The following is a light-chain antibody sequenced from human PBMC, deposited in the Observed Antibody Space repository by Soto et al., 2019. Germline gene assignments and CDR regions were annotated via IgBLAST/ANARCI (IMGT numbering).Light chain of an antibody. V-gene: IGLV2-14*01. CDR3: SSYITSTTLVV. Sequence: QSVLTQPASVSGSPGQSITISCTGTSSDVDDYNYVSWYQQHPGKAPKLMIYEVSNRPSGVSSRFSGSKSGNTASLTISGLQAEDEAAYYCSSYITSTTLVVFGGGTKLTVL. J-gene: IGLJ2*01. CDR1: SSDVDDYNY. CDR2: EVS.